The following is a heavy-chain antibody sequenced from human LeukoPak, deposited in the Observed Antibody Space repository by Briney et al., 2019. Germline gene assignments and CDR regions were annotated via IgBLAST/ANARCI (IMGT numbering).Heavy chain of an antibody. D-gene: IGHD3-22*01. Sequence: PGGSLRLSCAAPGFTFNNYAMSWVRQAPGKGLEWVSAISGSGGSTYYADSVKGRFTISRDNSKNTLYLQMNGLRAEDTAVYYCAKSYEYYYDSSGYYYGAFDIWGQGTMVTVSS. V-gene: IGHV3-23*01. J-gene: IGHJ3*02. CDR2: ISGSGGST. CDR3: AKSYEYYYDSSGYYYGAFDI. CDR1: GFTFNNYA.